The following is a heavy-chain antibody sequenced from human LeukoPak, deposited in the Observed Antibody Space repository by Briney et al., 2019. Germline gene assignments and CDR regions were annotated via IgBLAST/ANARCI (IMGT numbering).Heavy chain of an antibody. J-gene: IGHJ4*02. D-gene: IGHD5-18*01. CDR3: ARIGLWLPDY. Sequence: GGSLRLSCAASGFTFDDYAMHWVRQAPGKGLEWVSGISWNSGSIGYVDSVKGRFTISRDNAKNSLYLQMNSLRAEDTAVYYCARIGLWLPDYWGQGNLVTVSS. CDR2: ISWNSGSI. CDR1: GFTFDDYA. V-gene: IGHV3-9*01.